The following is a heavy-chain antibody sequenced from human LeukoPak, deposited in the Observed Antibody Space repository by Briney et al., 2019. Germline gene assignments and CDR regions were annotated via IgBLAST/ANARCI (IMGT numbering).Heavy chain of an antibody. CDR1: GFTFTSYW. CDR3: ARDWIWGTGFDY. Sequence: GGSLRLSCAASGFTFTSYWMSWVRQAPGKGLEWVANIKFDGAETYYVESVKGRFTISRDNAKNSLYLQMNSLRAEDTALYYCARDWIWGTGFDYWGQGALVTVSS. D-gene: IGHD7-27*01. J-gene: IGHJ4*02. CDR2: IKFDGAET. V-gene: IGHV3-7*01.